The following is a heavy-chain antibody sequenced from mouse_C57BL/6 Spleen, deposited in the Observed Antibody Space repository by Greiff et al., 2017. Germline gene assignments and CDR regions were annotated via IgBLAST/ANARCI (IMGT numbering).Heavy chain of an antibody. J-gene: IGHJ4*01. CDR3: ARLSNYDYYAMDD. Sequence: QVPLQQPGAELVKPGASVKLSCKASGYTFTSYWMHWVKQRPGQGLEWIGMIHPNSGSTNYNEKFKSKATLTVDKSSSTAYMQLSSLTSEDSAVYYCARLSNYDYYAMDDWGQGTSVTVSS. D-gene: IGHD2-5*01. V-gene: IGHV1-64*01. CDR1: GYTFTSYW. CDR2: IHPNSGST.